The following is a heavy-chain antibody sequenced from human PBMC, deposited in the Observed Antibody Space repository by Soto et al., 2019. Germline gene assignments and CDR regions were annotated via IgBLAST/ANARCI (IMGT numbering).Heavy chain of an antibody. J-gene: IGHJ6*02. V-gene: IGHV3-73*01. D-gene: IGHD2-8*01. CDR3: SRHEEGRRMVFYGMDV. CDR1: GFTFSRSD. CDR2: VRSKIHNYAT. Sequence: PGGSLRLSCSASGFTFSRSDLHWVRQAPGKGLEWVGRVRSKIHNYATSFADSVRGRFTISRNDSDNTVSLEMSGLKSEDTALYYCSRHEEGRRMVFYGMDVWDQGTTVTVSS.